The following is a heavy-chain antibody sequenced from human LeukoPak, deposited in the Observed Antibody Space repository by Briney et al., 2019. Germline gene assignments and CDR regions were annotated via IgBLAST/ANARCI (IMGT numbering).Heavy chain of an antibody. V-gene: IGHV4-39*07. J-gene: IGHJ4*02. CDR2: IYYSGST. CDR3: ARDPGIAVAGTDY. D-gene: IGHD6-19*01. Sequence: SQTLSLTCTVSGGSISSGSYYWSWIRQPAGKGLEWIGSIYYSGSTYYNPSLKSRVTISVDTSKNQFSLKLSSVTAADTAVYYCARDPGIAVAGTDYWGQGTLVTVSS. CDR1: GGSISSGSYY.